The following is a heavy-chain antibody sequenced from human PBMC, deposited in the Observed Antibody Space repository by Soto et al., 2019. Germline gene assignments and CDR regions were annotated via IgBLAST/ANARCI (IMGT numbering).Heavy chain of an antibody. Sequence: QVQLQESGPGLVKPSQTLSLTCTVSGGSISSGGYYWSWIRQHPGKGLEWIGYIYYSGSTYYNPSLKSRVTISVDTSKNQFCLKLSSVTAADTAVYYCPREKAVAGTEGNYGMDVWGQGTTVTVSS. J-gene: IGHJ6*02. D-gene: IGHD6-19*01. CDR2: IYYSGST. CDR1: GGSISSGGYY. CDR3: PREKAVAGTEGNYGMDV. V-gene: IGHV4-31*03.